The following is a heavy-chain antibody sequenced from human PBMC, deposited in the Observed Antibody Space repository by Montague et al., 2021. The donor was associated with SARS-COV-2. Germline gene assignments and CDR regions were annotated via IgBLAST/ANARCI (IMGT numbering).Heavy chain of an antibody. CDR3: AKGLESNGSGRHHFDP. Sequence: SETLSLTCAVSGGPITSYYWNWILQPPAKCLEYIGYNYHSGSTTYNPSRKSRVSISVASSENQFSPKLGSVTAAATAGYYCAKGLESNGSGRHHFDPWGQGTLVTVSS. CDR1: GGPITSYY. V-gene: IGHV4-59*01. D-gene: IGHD3-10*01. CDR2: NYHSGST. J-gene: IGHJ5*02.